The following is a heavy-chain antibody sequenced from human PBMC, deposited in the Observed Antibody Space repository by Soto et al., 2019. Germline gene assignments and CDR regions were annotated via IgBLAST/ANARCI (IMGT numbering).Heavy chain of an antibody. CDR2: IYSGGST. Sequence: GSLRLSCAASGFTVSNNYISWVRQPPGKGLEWVSLIYSGGSTYYADSVKGRFTLSRDNSKNTVCLQMNSLRAEDTAVYYCARAEWGSSYTQYYYALDVWGQGTTVTVSS. CDR1: GFTVSNNY. V-gene: IGHV3-53*03. J-gene: IGHJ6*02. CDR3: ARAEWGSSYTQYYYALDV. D-gene: IGHD6-13*01.